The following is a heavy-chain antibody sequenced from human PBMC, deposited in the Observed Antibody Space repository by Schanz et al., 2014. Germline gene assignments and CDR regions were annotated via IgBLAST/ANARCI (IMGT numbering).Heavy chain of an antibody. CDR2: ISDSGDST. J-gene: IGHJ5*02. Sequence: QVQLVDSGGGLVKPGGSLRLSCAASGFTFSDYYMTWIRQAPGKGLEWVSDISDSGDSTHYADSVKGRFTISRDNSKNTVYLQRNSLRGEDTGMYYCASDYNYFETEAPWGQGTLVTVSS. CDR3: ASDYNYFETEAP. V-gene: IGHV3-11*05. D-gene: IGHD3-16*01. CDR1: GFTFSDYY.